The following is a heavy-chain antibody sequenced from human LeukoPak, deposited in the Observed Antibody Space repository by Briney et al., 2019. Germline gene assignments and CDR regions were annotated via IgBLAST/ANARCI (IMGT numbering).Heavy chain of an antibody. V-gene: IGHV3-30*03. D-gene: IGHD3-10*01. Sequence: PGRSLRLSCEASGFSFSSHGMHWVRQAPGKGLEWVAVVSYDGNNEDYAESVKGRFTISRDNSKNTLYLQMNSLRAEDTAVYYCGRPSRGINAFDIWGQGAMVTVSS. CDR3: GRPSRGINAFDI. J-gene: IGHJ3*02. CDR2: VSYDGNNE. CDR1: GFSFSSHG.